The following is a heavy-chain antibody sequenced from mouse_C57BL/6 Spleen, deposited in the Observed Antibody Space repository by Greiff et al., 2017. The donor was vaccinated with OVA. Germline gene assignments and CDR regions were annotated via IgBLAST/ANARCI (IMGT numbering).Heavy chain of an antibody. CDR2: IDPETGGT. CDR1: GYTFTDYE. J-gene: IGHJ2*01. V-gene: IGHV1-15*01. D-gene: IGHD2-4*01. CDR3: HYDARS. Sequence: VKLQESGAELVRPGASVTLSCKASGYTFTDYEMHWVKQTPVRGLEWIGAIDPETGGTAYNQKFKGKAILTADKSSSTAYMELRSLTSEDSAVYYCHYDARSWGQGTTLTVSS.